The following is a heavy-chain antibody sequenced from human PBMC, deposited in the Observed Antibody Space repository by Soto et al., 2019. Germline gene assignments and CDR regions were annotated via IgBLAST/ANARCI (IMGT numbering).Heavy chain of an antibody. CDR1: GFTFSNAW. D-gene: IGHD6-19*01. Sequence: GGSLRLSCAASGFTFSNAWMSWVRQAPGKGLEWVGRIKSKTDGGTTDYAAPVKGRFTISRDDSKNTLYLQMNSLKTEDTAVYYCTTDPWMAGTYYYMDVWGKGTTVTVSS. CDR2: IKSKTDGGTT. J-gene: IGHJ6*03. CDR3: TTDPWMAGTYYYMDV. V-gene: IGHV3-15*01.